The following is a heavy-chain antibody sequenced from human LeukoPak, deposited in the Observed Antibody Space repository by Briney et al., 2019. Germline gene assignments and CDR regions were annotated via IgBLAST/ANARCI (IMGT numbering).Heavy chain of an antibody. Sequence: GTSLRLSCAASGFTFSRYGMHWVRQAPGKGLEWVSGISGSGGSTYYADSVKGRFTISRDNSKNRLYLQMNSLRAEDTAVYYCAKRPRGNYLDPFDYWGQGTLVTVSS. CDR2: ISGSGGST. J-gene: IGHJ4*02. CDR1: GFTFSRYG. V-gene: IGHV3-23*01. CDR3: AKRPRGNYLDPFDY. D-gene: IGHD3-10*01.